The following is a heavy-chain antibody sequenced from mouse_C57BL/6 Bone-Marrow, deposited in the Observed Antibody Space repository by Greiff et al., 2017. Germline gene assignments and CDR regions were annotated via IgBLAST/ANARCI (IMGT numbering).Heavy chain of an antibody. D-gene: IGHD2-4*01. CDR3: ARRGIGLRRGIYAMDY. V-gene: IGHV5-6*01. CDR1: GFTFSSYG. J-gene: IGHJ4*01. CDR2: ISSGGSYT. Sequence: EVQRVESGGDLVKPGGSLKLSCAASGFTFSSYGMSWVRQTPDKRLEWVATISSGGSYTYYPDGVNGRFTISSDNAKNTLYLQMSSLKSEDTAMYYCARRGIGLRRGIYAMDYWGQGTSVTVSS.